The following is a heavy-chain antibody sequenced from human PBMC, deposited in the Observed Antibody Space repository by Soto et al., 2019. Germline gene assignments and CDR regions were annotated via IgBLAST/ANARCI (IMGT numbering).Heavy chain of an antibody. Sequence: ASSKVSCKASGYTFTSYSMHWVLQAPGQRLEWMGWINAGNGNTKCSQKFQDRVTITRDTSASTAYMELSSLRSEDTAVYYCARGESVVGDYWGQGTLVTVSS. J-gene: IGHJ4*02. V-gene: IGHV1-3*01. CDR2: INAGNGNT. CDR1: GYTFTSYS. CDR3: ARGESVVGDY. D-gene: IGHD2-15*01.